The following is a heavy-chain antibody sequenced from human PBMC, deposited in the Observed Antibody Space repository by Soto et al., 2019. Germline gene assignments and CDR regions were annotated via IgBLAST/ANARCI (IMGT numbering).Heavy chain of an antibody. J-gene: IGHJ4*02. Sequence: EVQLVESGGGLVQPGGSLRLSCAASGFTFSSYWMHWVRQAPGKGLVWVSRINSDGSSTSYADSVKGRFTISRDNAKNTLYLLMNRLRAEDTAVYYCAREYYDFWSGYKYWGQGTLVTVSS. CDR1: GFTFSSYW. CDR2: INSDGSST. D-gene: IGHD3-3*01. V-gene: IGHV3-74*01. CDR3: AREYYDFWSGYKY.